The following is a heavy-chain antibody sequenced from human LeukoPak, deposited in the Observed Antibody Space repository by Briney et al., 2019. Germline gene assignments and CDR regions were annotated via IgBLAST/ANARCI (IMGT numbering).Heavy chain of an antibody. J-gene: IGHJ6*03. CDR3: ARLADYYDSSGYYPSQYYYYYYYMDV. Sequence: SETLSLTCAVYGGSFSGYYWSWIRQPPGKGLEWIGEINRSGSTNYNPSLKSRVTISVDTSKNQFSLKLSSVTAADTAVYYCARLADYYDSSGYYPSQYYYYYYYMDVWGKGTTVTISS. CDR1: GGSFSGYY. V-gene: IGHV4-34*01. CDR2: INRSGST. D-gene: IGHD3-22*01.